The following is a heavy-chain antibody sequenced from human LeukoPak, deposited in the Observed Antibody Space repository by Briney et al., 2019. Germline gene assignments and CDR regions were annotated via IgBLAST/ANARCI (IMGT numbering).Heavy chain of an antibody. V-gene: IGHV4-59*01. CDR1: GGSISSYY. CDR3: ARGGYYGSGNDFRFDP. CDR2: IHYSGST. D-gene: IGHD3-10*01. Sequence: SETLSLTCTVSGGSISSYYWSWIRQPPGKGLEWIGYIHYSGSTNYNPSLKSRVTISVDTSKNQFSLKLTSVTAADTAVYFCARGGYYGSGNDFRFDPWGQGTLVTVSS. J-gene: IGHJ5*02.